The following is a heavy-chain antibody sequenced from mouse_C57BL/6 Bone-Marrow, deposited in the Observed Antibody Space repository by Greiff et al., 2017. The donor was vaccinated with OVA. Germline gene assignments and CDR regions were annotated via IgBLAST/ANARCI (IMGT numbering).Heavy chain of an antibody. Sequence: EVMLVVSGGGLVKPGGSLKLSCAASGFTFSSYAMSWVRLTPEKRLEWVATISDGGSYTYYPDNVKGRFTISRDNAKNNLYLQMSHLKSEDTAMYYCARERRYYAMDYWGQGTSVTVSS. CDR3: ARERRYYAMDY. V-gene: IGHV5-4*01. J-gene: IGHJ4*01. CDR1: GFTFSSYA. CDR2: ISDGGSYT.